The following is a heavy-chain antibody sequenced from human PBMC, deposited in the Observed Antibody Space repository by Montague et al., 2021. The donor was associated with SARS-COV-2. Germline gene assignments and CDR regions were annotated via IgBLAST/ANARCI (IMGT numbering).Heavy chain of an antibody. Sequence: CAISGDSVSSNSAAWNWIRQSPSRGLEWLGRTYFRSKWYSEYAFSVKGRITINADTSTNQFSLQVNSVTPEDTAIYYCTRSWGWKEPPYYFDHWGQGTLVIFSS. J-gene: IGHJ4*02. V-gene: IGHV6-1*01. CDR3: TRSWGWKEPPYYFDH. CDR2: TYFRSKWYS. CDR1: GDSVSSNSAA. D-gene: IGHD1-14*01.